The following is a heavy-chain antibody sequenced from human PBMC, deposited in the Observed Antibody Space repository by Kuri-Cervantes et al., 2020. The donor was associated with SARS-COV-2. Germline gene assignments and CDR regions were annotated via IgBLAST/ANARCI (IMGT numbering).Heavy chain of an antibody. Sequence: GESLKISCAASGFTFSGSAMHWVRQASGKGLEWVGRIRSKANSYATAYAASVKGRFTISRDDSKNTAYLQMNSLKTEDTAVYYCATDAAHTSMAYWGQGTLVTVSS. CDR2: IRSKANSYAT. V-gene: IGHV3-73*01. CDR3: ATDAAHTSMAY. J-gene: IGHJ4*02. D-gene: IGHD2-2*01. CDR1: GFTFSGSA.